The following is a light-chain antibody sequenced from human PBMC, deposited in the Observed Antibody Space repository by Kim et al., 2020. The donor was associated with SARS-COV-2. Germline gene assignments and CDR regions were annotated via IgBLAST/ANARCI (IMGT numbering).Light chain of an antibody. CDR3: QQYKSYPLT. Sequence: DIQMTQSPSTLSASVGDRVTITCRASQSLSSELAWYQQKPGKVPKFLIYQASTLESGVPSRFSGSGSGTEFTLTISSPQPDDSATYYCQQYKSYPLTFGGGTKVDIK. V-gene: IGKV1-5*03. J-gene: IGKJ4*01. CDR2: QAS. CDR1: QSLSSE.